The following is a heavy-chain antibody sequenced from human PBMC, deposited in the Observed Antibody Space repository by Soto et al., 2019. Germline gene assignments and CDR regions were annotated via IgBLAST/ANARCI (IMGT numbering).Heavy chain of an antibody. V-gene: IGHV4-39*01. CDR3: ASPKTNGAAAGKGWFDP. D-gene: IGHD6-13*01. CDR1: GGSISSSSYY. Sequence: SETLSLTCTVSGGSISSSSYYWGWIRQPPGKGLEWIGSIYYSGSTYYNPSLKSRVTISVDTPKNQISLKLSSVTAADTAVYYCASPKTNGAAAGKGWFDPWGQATLVTAPQ. CDR2: IYYSGST. J-gene: IGHJ5*02.